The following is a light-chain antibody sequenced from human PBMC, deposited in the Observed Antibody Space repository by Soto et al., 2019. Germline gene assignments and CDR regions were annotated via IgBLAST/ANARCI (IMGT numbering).Light chain of an antibody. Sequence: QSALTQPASVSGSPGQSITISCTGTSSDVGSYNLVSWFQQYPGKAPKLMIYEGSKRPSGVSNRFSGSKSGNTASLTISGLQAEDEADYYCCSYAVTNILVVGGGTKLTVL. CDR2: EGS. CDR1: SSDVGSYNL. J-gene: IGLJ2*01. CDR3: CSYAVTNILV. V-gene: IGLV2-23*01.